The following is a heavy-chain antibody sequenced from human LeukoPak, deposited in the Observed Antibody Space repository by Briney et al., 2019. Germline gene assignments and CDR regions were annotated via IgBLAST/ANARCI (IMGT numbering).Heavy chain of an antibody. J-gene: IGHJ4*02. CDR3: ARAQMRRGYGLGY. CDR1: GYTFTSFD. D-gene: IGHD1-1*01. Sequence: WASVKVSCKASGYTFTSFDINWVRQATGQGLEWMGWMNPNSGNTGYAQKFQGRVTITRNTSISTAYMELSSLRSEDTAVYYCARAQMRRGYGLGYWGQGTLVTVSS. CDR2: MNPNSGNT. V-gene: IGHV1-8*03.